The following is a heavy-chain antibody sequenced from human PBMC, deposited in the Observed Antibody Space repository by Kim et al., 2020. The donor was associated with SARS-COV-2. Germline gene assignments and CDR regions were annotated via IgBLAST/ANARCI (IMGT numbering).Heavy chain of an antibody. J-gene: IGHJ4*02. Sequence: GGSLRLSCAASGFTFSNAWMSWVRQAPGKGLEWVGRIKSKTDGGTTDYAAPVKGRFTISRDDSKNTLYLQMNSLKTEDTAVYYCTTDRGDYGDYDFDYWGQGTLGTASS. D-gene: IGHD4-17*01. CDR1: GFTFSNAW. CDR3: TTDRGDYGDYDFDY. CDR2: IKSKTDGGTT. V-gene: IGHV3-15*01.